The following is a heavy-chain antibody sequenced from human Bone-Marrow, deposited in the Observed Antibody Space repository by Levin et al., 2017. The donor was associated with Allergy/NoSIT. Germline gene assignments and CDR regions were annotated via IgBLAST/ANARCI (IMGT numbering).Heavy chain of an antibody. J-gene: IGHJ6*02. CDR2: ISYDGSNK. D-gene: IGHD6-13*01. Sequence: SCAASGFTFSSYAMHWVRQAPGKGLEWVAVISYDGSNKYYADSVKGRFTISRDNSKNTLYLQMNSLRAEDTAVYYCARNSAGYSSSWYLALYYYGMDVWGQGTTVTVSS. V-gene: IGHV3-30-3*01. CDR1: GFTFSSYA. CDR3: ARNSAGYSSSWYLALYYYGMDV.